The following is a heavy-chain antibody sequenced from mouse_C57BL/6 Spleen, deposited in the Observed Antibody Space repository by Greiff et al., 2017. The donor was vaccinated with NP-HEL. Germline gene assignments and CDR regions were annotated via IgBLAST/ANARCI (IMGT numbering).Heavy chain of an antibody. CDR2: IYPGSGST. V-gene: IGHV1-55*01. CDR3: ARAAQATWFAY. D-gene: IGHD3-2*02. J-gene: IGHJ3*01. Sequence: QVQLQQPGAELVRPGSSVKLSCKASGYTFTSYWITWVKQRPGQGLEWIGDIYPGSGSTNYNEKFKSKATLTVDTSSSTAYMQRSSLTSEDSAVYYCARAAQATWFAYWGQGTLVTVSA. CDR1: GYTFTSYW.